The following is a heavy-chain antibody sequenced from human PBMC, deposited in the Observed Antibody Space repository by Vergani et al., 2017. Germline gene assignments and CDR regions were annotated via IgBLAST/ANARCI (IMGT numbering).Heavy chain of an antibody. V-gene: IGHV2-5*04. CDR3: VYRKTGCGTTGCFYPVYYYYYMDV. D-gene: IGHD1-7*01. J-gene: IGHJ6*03. Sequence: QITLKESGPTLVKPTQTLTLTCTFSGFSLNTRGVSVAWIRQPPGKALDWLALIYWNDDQHYSPSLNNMVTITKDTSKNQVVLTMTNMDYVDTGTYYCVYRKTGCGTTGCFYPVYYYYYMDVWGKGTTVTVSS. CDR2: IYWNDDQ. CDR1: GFSLNTRGVS.